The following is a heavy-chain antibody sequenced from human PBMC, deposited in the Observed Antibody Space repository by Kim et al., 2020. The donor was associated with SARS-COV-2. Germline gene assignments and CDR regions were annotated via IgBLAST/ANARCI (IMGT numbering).Heavy chain of an antibody. V-gene: IGHV3-11*05. J-gene: IGHJ4*02. D-gene: IGHD3-10*01. CDR2: ISSSSSYT. Sequence: GGSLRLSCAASGFTFSDYYMSWIRQAPGKGLEWVSYISSSSSYTNYADSVKGRFTISRDNAKNSLYLQMNSLRAEDTAVYYCARGGNYYGSGRYFDYWGQGTLVTVSS. CDR1: GFTFSDYY. CDR3: ARGGNYYGSGRYFDY.